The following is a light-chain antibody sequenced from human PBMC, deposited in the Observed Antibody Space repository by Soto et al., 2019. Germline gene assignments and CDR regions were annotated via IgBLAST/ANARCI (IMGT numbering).Light chain of an antibody. V-gene: IGKV3-20*01. Sequence: EFALTQSPGTLSLSPWERATLSCGARQSVSSSYLAWYQQKPGQAPRLLLYGASSRATGIPDSFSGSGSWTDFTLTISRLEPEDFAVYYCQQYGSSPSLTFGGGTKVDIK. CDR1: QSVSSSY. CDR2: GAS. J-gene: IGKJ4*01. CDR3: QQYGSSPSLT.